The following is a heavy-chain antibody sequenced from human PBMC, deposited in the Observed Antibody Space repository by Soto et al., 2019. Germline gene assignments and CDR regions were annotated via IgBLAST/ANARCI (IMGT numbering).Heavy chain of an antibody. Sequence: QVPLVESGGGVVQPGRSLRLSCAASGFTFSSYGMHWVRQAPGKGLEWVAVIWYDGSNKYYADSVKGRFTISRDNSKNTLYLEMNSLRAEETAVYYCARDEGLGVNYYYYGIDVWGQGTTVTVS. CDR3: ARDEGLGVNYYYYGIDV. J-gene: IGHJ6*02. D-gene: IGHD3-16*01. CDR1: GFTFSSYG. CDR2: IWYDGSNK. V-gene: IGHV3-33*01.